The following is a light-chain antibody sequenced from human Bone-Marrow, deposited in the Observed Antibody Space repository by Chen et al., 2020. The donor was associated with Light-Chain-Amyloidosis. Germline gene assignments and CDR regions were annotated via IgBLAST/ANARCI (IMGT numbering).Light chain of an antibody. CDR1: QSVDSW. J-gene: IGKJ4*01. CDR2: KSS. CDR3: QHYTSRSRALT. Sequence: IQMTQSPSTLSASVGDRVTITCRASQSVDSWLAWYQQKPGQAPKLLIYKSSTLQSGVPSRFSGSGAGTEFTLTISSLQPDDLATYYCQHYTSRSRALTFGGGTKVEI. V-gene: IGKV1-5*03.